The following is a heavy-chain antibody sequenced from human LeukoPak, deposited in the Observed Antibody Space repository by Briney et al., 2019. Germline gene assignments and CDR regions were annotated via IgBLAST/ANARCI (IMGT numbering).Heavy chain of an antibody. D-gene: IGHD6-13*01. CDR3: ARGRRAAAGTIDY. Sequence: GASVKVSCKASGYTFTSYDINWVRQATGQGLEWMGWMNPSSYYTDYAQKFQGRVTISRDTSISTAYLELNSLRSDDTAVYYCARGRRAAAGTIDYWGQGTLVTVSS. CDR2: MNPSSYYT. J-gene: IGHJ4*02. V-gene: IGHV1-8*03. CDR1: GYTFTSYD.